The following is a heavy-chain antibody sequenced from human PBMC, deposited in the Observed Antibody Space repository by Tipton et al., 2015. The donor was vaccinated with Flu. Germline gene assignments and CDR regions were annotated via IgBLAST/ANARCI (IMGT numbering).Heavy chain of an antibody. D-gene: IGHD7-27*01. CDR3: ARHPSSLGAFDI. CDR2: IYHSGST. V-gene: IGHV4-38-2*01. Sequence: TLSLTCAVSGYSISSGYYWGWIRQPPGKGLEWIGSIYHSGSTYYNPSLKSRVTISVDTSKNQFSLKLNSVTAADTAVYYCARHPSSLGAFDIWGQGTMVTVSS. CDR1: GYSISSGYY. J-gene: IGHJ3*02.